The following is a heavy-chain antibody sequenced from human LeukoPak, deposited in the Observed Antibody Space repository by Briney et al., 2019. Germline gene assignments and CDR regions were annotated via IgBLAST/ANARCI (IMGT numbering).Heavy chain of an antibody. CDR1: GRSFSGYY. D-gene: IGHD7-27*01. J-gene: IGHJ4*02. Sequence: PSETLSLTCAVYGRSFSGYYWSWIRQPPGKGLEWIGEINHSGSTNYNPSLKSRVTISVDTSKNQSSLKLRSVTAADTAVYYCARGFRGDNFDYWGQGTLVTVSS. V-gene: IGHV4-34*01. CDR3: ARGFRGDNFDY. CDR2: INHSGST.